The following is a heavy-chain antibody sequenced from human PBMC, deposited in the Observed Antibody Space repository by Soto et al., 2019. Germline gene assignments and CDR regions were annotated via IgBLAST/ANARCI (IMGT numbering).Heavy chain of an antibody. V-gene: IGHV4-59*01. Sequence: QVQLQESGPGLVKPSETLSLTCTVSGGSISSYYWSWVRQPPGKGLEWIGYIYYSGSTNYNPSLKSRVPISVDTSKNQFSLKLSSVTAADTAVYYCARGSQYYYIWGSYDFDYWGQGTLVTVSS. CDR3: ARGSQYYYIWGSYDFDY. CDR1: GGSISSYY. D-gene: IGHD3-16*01. J-gene: IGHJ4*02. CDR2: IYYSGST.